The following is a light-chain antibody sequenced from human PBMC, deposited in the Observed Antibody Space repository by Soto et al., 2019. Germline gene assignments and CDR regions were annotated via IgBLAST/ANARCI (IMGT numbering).Light chain of an antibody. V-gene: IGKV3-20*01. CDR1: QSVSSSY. J-gene: IGKJ2*01. CDR2: GAS. CDR3: QQYGSSPYT. Sequence: EIVLTQSPGTLSVSPGERATLSCRASQSVSSSYLAWYQQKPGQAPRLLIYGASSRATGIPYRFSGSGSGTDFTLTISRLEPEDFAAYYCQQYGSSPYTFGQGTKLEIK.